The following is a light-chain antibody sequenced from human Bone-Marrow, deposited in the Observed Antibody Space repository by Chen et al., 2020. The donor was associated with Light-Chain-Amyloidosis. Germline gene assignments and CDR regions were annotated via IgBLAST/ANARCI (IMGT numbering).Light chain of an antibody. J-gene: IGLJ1*01. CDR3: AAWDDSMSGYV. V-gene: IGLV1-47*01. CDR2: RNN. Sequence: QSVLTQPPSASGTPGQRVTISCSGSSSNSGSNYVYWYQQLPGTAPELLIYRNNQRPSGVPDRFSGSKSGTSASLAISGLRSEDEADYYCAAWDDSMSGYVFGTGTKVTVL. CDR1: SSNSGSNY.